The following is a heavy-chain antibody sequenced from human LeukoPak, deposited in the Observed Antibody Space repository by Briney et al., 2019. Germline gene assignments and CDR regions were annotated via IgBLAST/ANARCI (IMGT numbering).Heavy chain of an antibody. CDR1: GYPISSGYY. Sequence: TSETLSLTCTVSGYPISSGYYWGWIRQPPGKGLEWIGSIYHSGSTYYNPSLKSRVTISVDTSKNQFSLKLSSVTAADTAVYYCARISSSYYYYYMDVWGKGTTVTVSS. J-gene: IGHJ6*03. CDR2: IYHSGST. D-gene: IGHD6-6*01. V-gene: IGHV4-38-2*02. CDR3: ARISSSYYYYYMDV.